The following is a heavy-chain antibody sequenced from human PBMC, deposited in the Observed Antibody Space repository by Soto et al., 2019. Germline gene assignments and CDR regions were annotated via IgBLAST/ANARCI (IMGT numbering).Heavy chain of an antibody. J-gene: IGHJ6*02. CDR3: KRDGDGRMTTNPYYYYGMDV. Sequence: NPSETLSLTCTVSGGSISGYYWSWIRQPPGKGLEWIGNVYYSGGAKYNPSVKRRVSISVDTSKNQFSLNLSSVTAADTAVYYCKRDGDGRMTTNPYYYYGMDVWGHGITVTVSS. CDR2: VYYSGGA. D-gene: IGHD2-21*02. V-gene: IGHV4-59*01. CDR1: GGSISGYY.